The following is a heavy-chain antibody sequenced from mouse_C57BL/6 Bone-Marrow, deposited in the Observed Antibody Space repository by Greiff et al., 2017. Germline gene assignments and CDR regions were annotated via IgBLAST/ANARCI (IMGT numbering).Heavy chain of an antibody. CDR1: GYAFTNYL. CDR3: ARSRNWYSWCAY. J-gene: IGHJ3*01. CDR2: INPGSGGT. Sequence: QVQLQQSGAELVRPGTSVKVSCKASGYAFTNYLIEWVKQRPGQGLEWIGVINPGSGGTNYNEKFKGKATLTADKSSSTAYMQLSSLTSEDSAVYFCARSRNWYSWCAYWGQGTLVTVSA. V-gene: IGHV1-54*01. D-gene: IGHD4-1*01.